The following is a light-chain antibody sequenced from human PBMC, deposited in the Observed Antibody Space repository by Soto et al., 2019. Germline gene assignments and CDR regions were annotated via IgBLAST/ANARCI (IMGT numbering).Light chain of an antibody. CDR2: DAS. J-gene: IGKJ4*01. CDR1: QSVSSY. Sequence: EIVLTQSPATLSLSPGERATLSCRASQSVSSYLAWNQQKPGQAPRLLIYDASNRATGIPARFSGSGSGTDFTLTISSLEPEDFAVYYCQQRSSWPPAFGGGTKVEIK. CDR3: QQRSSWPPA. V-gene: IGKV3-11*01.